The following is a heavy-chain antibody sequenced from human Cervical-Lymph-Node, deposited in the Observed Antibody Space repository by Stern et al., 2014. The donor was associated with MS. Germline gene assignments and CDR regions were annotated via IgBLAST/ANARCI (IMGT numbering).Heavy chain of an antibody. CDR3: SKDRPLGVPPFFDH. Sequence: VQLVESGAEVKKPGSSVKVSCKASGGNFNNFAIAWVRQAPGQGLEWMGGIIPILGTATYAQNFQGRVTITADDSSTTVYMELRRLRSEDTAVEYCSKDRPLGVPPFFDHRGQGALVTVSS. CDR1: GGNFNNFA. CDR2: IIPILGTA. J-gene: IGHJ4*02. V-gene: IGHV1-69*01.